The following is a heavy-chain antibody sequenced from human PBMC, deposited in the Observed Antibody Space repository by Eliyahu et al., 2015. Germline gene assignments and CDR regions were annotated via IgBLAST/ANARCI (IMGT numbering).Heavy chain of an antibody. CDR3: ARTVRGGPASGMDV. D-gene: IGHD3-10*01. CDR2: INAGNGNT. CDR1: GYTFTSYA. Sequence: QVQLVQSGAEVKKPGASVKVSCKASGYTFTSYAMHWVPRPPGQRLEWMGWINAGNGNTKYSQKFQGRVTITRDTSASTAYMELSSLRSEDTAVYYCARTVRGGPASGMDVWGQGTTVTVSS. J-gene: IGHJ6*02. V-gene: IGHV1-3*01.